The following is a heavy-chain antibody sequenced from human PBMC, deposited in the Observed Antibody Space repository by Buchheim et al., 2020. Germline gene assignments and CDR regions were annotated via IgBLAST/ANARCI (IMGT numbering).Heavy chain of an antibody. CDR3: AKGSRGYTNYYFDY. CDR1: GFSFSGYA. V-gene: IGHV3-23*04. D-gene: IGHD4-11*01. CDR2: ISGSGATT. Sequence: EVQLVDSGGGLVQPGESLRLSCAASGFSFSGYAMSWVRQAPGKGLEWVSSISGSGATTFNPDSVKGRFTISRDNSKNMLCLQMNSLRAEDTAVYFCAKGSRGYTNYYFDYWGQGTL. J-gene: IGHJ4*02.